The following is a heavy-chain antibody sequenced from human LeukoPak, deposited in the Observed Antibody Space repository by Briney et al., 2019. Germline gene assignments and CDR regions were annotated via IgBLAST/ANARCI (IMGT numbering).Heavy chain of an antibody. J-gene: IGHJ4*02. CDR3: ARGILLWFGELTSMDY. CDR2: IIPIFGTA. Sequence: GASVKVSCKASGGTFSSYAISWVRQAPGQGLEWMGGIIPIFGTANYAQKFQGRVTITADKSTSTAYMELSSLRSEDTAVYYCARGILLWFGELTSMDYWGQGTLVTVSS. CDR1: GGTFSSYA. V-gene: IGHV1-69*06. D-gene: IGHD3-10*01.